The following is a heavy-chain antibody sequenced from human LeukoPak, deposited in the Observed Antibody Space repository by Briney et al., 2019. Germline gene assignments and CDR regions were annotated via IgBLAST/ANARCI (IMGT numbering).Heavy chain of an antibody. V-gene: IGHV3-7*01. J-gene: IGHJ4*02. D-gene: IGHD6-19*01. Sequence: GGSLRLSCAASGLTLGSYWMTWVRQSPGKGLEWVAIIGHDGYFIRYGDSVKGRFTISRDNANNALYLQMTSLRVEDTAIYYCVRDSSWHNTDWYHGGFDLWGQGALVAVSS. CDR1: GLTLGSYW. CDR2: IGHDGYFI. CDR3: VRDSSWHNTDWYHGGFDL.